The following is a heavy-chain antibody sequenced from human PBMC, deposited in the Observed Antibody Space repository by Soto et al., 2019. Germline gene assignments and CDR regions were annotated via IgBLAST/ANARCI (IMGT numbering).Heavy chain of an antibody. CDR1: GVTFNRQD. Sequence: SVEVSCKASGVTFNRQDMRWVRQAPGQGLEWMGGIIPKFGKPHYAEKFQDRVTITADESTGTAYLELSGLTSEDTAVYYCATSEGRDGYRFDYWGPGTLVTVSS. D-gene: IGHD5-12*01. CDR2: IIPKFGKP. CDR3: ATSEGRDGYRFDY. J-gene: IGHJ4*02. V-gene: IGHV1-69*13.